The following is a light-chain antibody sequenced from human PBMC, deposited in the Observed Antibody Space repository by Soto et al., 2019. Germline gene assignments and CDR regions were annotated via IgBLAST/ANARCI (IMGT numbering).Light chain of an antibody. Sequence: QSALTQPASVSGSPGQSITISCTGTSSDVGGYNYVSWYQQHPGKAPNLMIYDVSNRPSGVSNRFSSSRSANTPSLTISGFQDEDEYDYAGRSDTRSSTYVFGTGTKVTVL. J-gene: IGLJ1*01. CDR2: DVS. V-gene: IGLV2-14*01. CDR1: SSDVGGYNY. CDR3: RSDTRSSTYV.